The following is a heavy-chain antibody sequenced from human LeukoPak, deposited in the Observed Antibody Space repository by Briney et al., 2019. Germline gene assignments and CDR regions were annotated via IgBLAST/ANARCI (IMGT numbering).Heavy chain of an antibody. CDR3: ATADKWEPLDY. CDR1: GASLSETS. J-gene: IGHJ4*02. D-gene: IGHD1-26*01. Sequence: GASVKVSCKVSGASLSETSIHWVRQAPGQWLEWMGGFDPEDGESIFAQRFQGRFSMTGDTSTDTAYMELRSLRPEDTAVYYCATADKWEPLDYWGQGTLVTVSS. V-gene: IGHV1-24*01. CDR2: FDPEDGES.